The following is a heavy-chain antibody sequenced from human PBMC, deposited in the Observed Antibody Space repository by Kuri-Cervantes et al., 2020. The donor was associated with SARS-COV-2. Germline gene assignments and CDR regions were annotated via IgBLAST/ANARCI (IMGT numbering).Heavy chain of an antibody. CDR3: VRPRYSSSWYTDY. CDR1: DYSISSAYY. J-gene: IGHJ4*02. Sequence: SETLSLTCVVSDYSISSAYYWGWIRQPPGKGLEWIGNIFHTGNTNYNPSLKSRVTISVDTSKNQFSLKLSSVTAADTAVYYCVRPRYSSSWYTDYWGQGTLVTVSS. V-gene: IGHV4-38-2*01. D-gene: IGHD6-13*01. CDR2: IFHTGNT.